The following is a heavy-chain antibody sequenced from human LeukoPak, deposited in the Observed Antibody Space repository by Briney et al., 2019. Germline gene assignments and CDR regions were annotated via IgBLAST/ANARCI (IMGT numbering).Heavy chain of an antibody. Sequence: PGGSLRLSCAASGFTFSSYAMHWVRQAPGKGLEWVAVISYDGSNKYYADSVKGRFTVSRDNSKNTLYLQMNSLRAEDTAVYYCARDREYYGSGTRGAFDIWGQGTMVTVSS. CDR3: ARDREYYGSGTRGAFDI. CDR2: ISYDGSNK. CDR1: GFTFSSYA. D-gene: IGHD3-10*01. V-gene: IGHV3-30-3*01. J-gene: IGHJ3*02.